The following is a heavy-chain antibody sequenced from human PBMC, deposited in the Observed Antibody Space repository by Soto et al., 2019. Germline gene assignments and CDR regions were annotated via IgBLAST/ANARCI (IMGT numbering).Heavy chain of an antibody. CDR3: ARDNPLESNRWSQDY. D-gene: IGHD2-15*01. V-gene: IGHV3-33*01. Sequence: HVQLVESGGGVVQPGRSLRLSCATSGFTFSSYGMHWVRQAPGTGLERVAAISYDATKKYYLDSVKGRFTISRDYSESTLYLQMRSLTAEDTAVDCCARDNPLESNRWSQDYWGQGTLVTVSS. CDR2: ISYDATKK. CDR1: GFTFSSYG. J-gene: IGHJ4*02.